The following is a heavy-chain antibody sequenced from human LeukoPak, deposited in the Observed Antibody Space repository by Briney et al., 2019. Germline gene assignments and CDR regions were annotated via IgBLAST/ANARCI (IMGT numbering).Heavy chain of an antibody. J-gene: IGHJ6*02. Sequence: SETLSLTCAVYGGSFSGYYWSWIRQPPGKGLEWIGEINHSGSTNYNPSLKSRVTISVDTSKNQLSLQLSSVTAADTAVYSCARGTGAAAGIGIYYYYYGMDVWGQGTTVTVSS. D-gene: IGHD6-13*01. V-gene: IGHV4-34*01. CDR3: ARGTGAAAGIGIYYYYYGMDV. CDR2: INHSGST. CDR1: GGSFSGYY.